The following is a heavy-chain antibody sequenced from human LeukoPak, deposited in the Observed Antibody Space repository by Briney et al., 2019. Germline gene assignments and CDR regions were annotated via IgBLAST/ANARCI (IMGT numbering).Heavy chain of an antibody. Sequence: ASVKVSCKTSGYTFTSYGISWVRQAPGQGLEWMGWISVDNGNTKYAQKVQGRVTMTTDTSTSTAYMELRSLRSDDTAVYYCARGGLWFGESFDPWGQGTLVTVSS. CDR3: ARGGLWFGESFDP. V-gene: IGHV1-18*01. CDR2: ISVDNGNT. CDR1: GYTFTSYG. J-gene: IGHJ5*02. D-gene: IGHD3-10*01.